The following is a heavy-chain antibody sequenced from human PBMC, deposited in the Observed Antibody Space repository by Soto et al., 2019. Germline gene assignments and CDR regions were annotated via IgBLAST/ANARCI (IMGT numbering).Heavy chain of an antibody. Sequence: QVQLVQSGDEVKKPGASVKVSCKASGYTFTSYGISWVRQAPGQGLEWMGWISAYNGNTNYAQKLQGRVTMTTDTSTSTANMELRSLRSDDTAVYNCARALPIPTVTTVDYWGQGTLVTVSS. J-gene: IGHJ4*02. D-gene: IGHD4-17*01. V-gene: IGHV1-18*01. CDR2: ISAYNGNT. CDR3: ARALPIPTVTTVDY. CDR1: GYTFTSYG.